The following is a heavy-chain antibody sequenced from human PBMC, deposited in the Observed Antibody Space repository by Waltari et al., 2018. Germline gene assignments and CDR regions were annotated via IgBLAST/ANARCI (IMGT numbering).Heavy chain of an antibody. CDR3: ARSPIAAAGRGPYYFDY. J-gene: IGHJ4*02. Sequence: QVQLQESGPGLVKPSETLSLTCAVSGYSISSGYYWGWIRQPPGKGLEWIGSIYHSGSTYYNPSLKSRVTISVDPSKNQFSLKLSSVTAADTAVYYCARSPIAAAGRGPYYFDYWGQGTLVTVSS. CDR2: IYHSGST. V-gene: IGHV4-38-2*01. CDR1: GYSISSGYY. D-gene: IGHD6-13*01.